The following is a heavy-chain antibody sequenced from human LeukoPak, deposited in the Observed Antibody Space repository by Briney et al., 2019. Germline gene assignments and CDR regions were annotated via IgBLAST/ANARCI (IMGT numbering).Heavy chain of an antibody. J-gene: IGHJ6*02. V-gene: IGHV4-30-4*01. CDR1: GGSISSGEYY. D-gene: IGHD3-10*01. Sequence: SQTLSLTCTVAGGSISSGEYYWSWIRQPPGKGLDWIGYIYYSGSTYYNPSLKSRGTISVDTSKNQFSLKLSSVTAAHTAVYYCARDLTYYYGSGSVQYYYYGMDVWGQGTTVTVSS. CDR2: IYYSGST. CDR3: ARDLTYYYGSGSVQYYYYGMDV.